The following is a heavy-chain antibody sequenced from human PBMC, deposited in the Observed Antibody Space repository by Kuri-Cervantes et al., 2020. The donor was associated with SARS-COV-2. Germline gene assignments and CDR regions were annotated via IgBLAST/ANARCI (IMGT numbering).Heavy chain of an antibody. D-gene: IGHD7-27*01. Sequence: SETLSLTCTVSGDSISSGSYYWGWIRQPPGKGLEWIGYIYYSGSTNYNPSLKSRVTISVDTSKNQFSLKLSSVTAADTAVYYCARRREITGGIYYYYYYMDVWGKGTTVTVSS. V-gene: IGHV4-61*05. CDR1: GDSISSGSYY. CDR3: ARRREITGGIYYYYYYMDV. J-gene: IGHJ6*03. CDR2: IYYSGST.